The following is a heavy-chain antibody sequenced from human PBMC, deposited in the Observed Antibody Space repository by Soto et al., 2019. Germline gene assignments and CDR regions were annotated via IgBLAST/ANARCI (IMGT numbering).Heavy chain of an antibody. CDR3: ARQYDITYYFDY. Sequence: GASVKVSSDASGYSFTIYAISWVRHSPGQGREWMGWISAYNGNTNYAQKLQGRVTMTTDTSTSTAYMELRSLRSDDTAVYYCARQYDITYYFDYWGQGTLVTVSS. D-gene: IGHD3-9*01. J-gene: IGHJ4*02. CDR2: ISAYNGNT. CDR1: GYSFTIYA. V-gene: IGHV1-18*01.